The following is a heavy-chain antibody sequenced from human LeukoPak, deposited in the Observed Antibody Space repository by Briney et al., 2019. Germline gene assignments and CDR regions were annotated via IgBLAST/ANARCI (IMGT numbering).Heavy chain of an antibody. Sequence: PGGSLRLSCAASGFTFSSYAMHWVRQAPGKGLEWVAVISYDGSNKHYADSVKGRFTISRDNSKNTLYLQMNSLRAEDTAVYYCARASRGDSTYYGMDVWGQGTTVTVSS. J-gene: IGHJ6*02. CDR1: GFTFSSYA. D-gene: IGHD4-17*01. V-gene: IGHV3-30*14. CDR2: ISYDGSNK. CDR3: ARASRGDSTYYGMDV.